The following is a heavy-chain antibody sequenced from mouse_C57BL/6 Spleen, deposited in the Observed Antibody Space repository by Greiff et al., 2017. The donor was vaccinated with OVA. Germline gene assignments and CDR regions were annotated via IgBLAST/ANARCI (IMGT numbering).Heavy chain of an antibody. V-gene: IGHV1-72*01. J-gene: IGHJ3*01. D-gene: IGHD1-1*01. CDR3: ARTGATVPFAY. CDR1: GYTFTSYW. Sequence: VQLQQPGAELVKPGASVKLSCKASGYTFTSYWMHWVKQRPGRGLEWIGRIDPNSGGTKYNEKFKSKATLTVDKPSSTAYMQRSSLTSEDSAVYYCARTGATVPFAYWGQGPLVTVSA. CDR2: IDPNSGGT.